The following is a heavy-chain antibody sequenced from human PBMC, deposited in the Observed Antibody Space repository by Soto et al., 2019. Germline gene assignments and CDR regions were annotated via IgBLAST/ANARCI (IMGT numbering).Heavy chain of an antibody. CDR3: AADSIPSYYYYGMDV. CDR1: GFTFTSSA. J-gene: IGHJ6*02. CDR2: IVVGSGNT. V-gene: IGHV1-58*01. D-gene: IGHD2-2*01. Sequence: EASVKVSCKASGFTFTSSAVQWVRQARGQRLEWIGWIVVGSGNTNYAQKFQERVTITRDMSTSTAYMELSSLRSEDTAVYYCAADSIPSYYYYGMDVWGQGTTVTVSS.